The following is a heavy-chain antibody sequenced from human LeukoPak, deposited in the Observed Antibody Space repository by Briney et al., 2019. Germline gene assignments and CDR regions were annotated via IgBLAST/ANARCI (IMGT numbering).Heavy chain of an antibody. Sequence: SETLSLTCTVSGGSISSGSYYWSWIRQPAGKGLEWIGRIYTSGSTNYNPSLKSRVTISVDTSKNQFSLKLSSVTAADAAVYYCAREKFYGSGSYYEEYYFDYWGQGTLVTVSS. V-gene: IGHV4-61*02. J-gene: IGHJ4*02. CDR2: IYTSGST. D-gene: IGHD3-10*01. CDR1: GGSISSGSYY. CDR3: AREKFYGSGSYYEEYYFDY.